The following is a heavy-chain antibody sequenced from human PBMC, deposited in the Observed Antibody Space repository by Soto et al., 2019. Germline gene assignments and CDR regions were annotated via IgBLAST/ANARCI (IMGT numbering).Heavy chain of an antibody. CDR1: GFTFNSYA. CDR2: ISDSGGNT. CDR3: AKSSDYYDNSGPDY. J-gene: IGHJ4*02. V-gene: IGHV3-23*01. D-gene: IGHD3-22*01. Sequence: GGSLRLSCAASGFTFNSYAMSWVRQAPGKGLEWVSTISDSGGNTYNADSVKGRFTISRDNSKNTLYLQMNSLRAEDTAVYYCAKSSDYYDNSGPDYWGQGTLVTVS.